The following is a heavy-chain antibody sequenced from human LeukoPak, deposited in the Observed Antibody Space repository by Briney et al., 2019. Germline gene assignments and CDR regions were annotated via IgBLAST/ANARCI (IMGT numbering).Heavy chain of an antibody. Sequence: SVRVSCKASGRTFSSYTNGRARQAPGRELEWSGRIIPILGIAKSAKKLQVRVTITADKSTSTAYMEQSSLRSEDTAVYYCARSGCSSTGCYLHNWFDPWGQGTLVTVSS. J-gene: IGHJ5*02. CDR3: ARSGCSSTGCYLHNWFDP. CDR2: IIPILGIA. V-gene: IGHV1-69*02. CDR1: GRTFSSYT. D-gene: IGHD2-2*01.